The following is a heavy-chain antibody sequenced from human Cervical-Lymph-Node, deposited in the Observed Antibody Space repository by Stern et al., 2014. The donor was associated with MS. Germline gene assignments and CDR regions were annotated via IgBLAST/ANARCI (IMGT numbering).Heavy chain of an antibody. V-gene: IGHV4-61*02. CDR1: GGSMNSRPYY. CDR2: IYISGST. D-gene: IGHD3/OR15-3a*01. Sequence: VQLQESGPGLVKPSQTLSLTCTVSGGSMNSRPYYWNWLRQPAGKALEWIGRIYISGSTNYNPSLESRVTISIDTSKKQLSLKRRSVTAADTAVYYCAREGETSDFFPFDYWGQGAQVIVSS. J-gene: IGHJ4*02. CDR3: AREGETSDFFPFDY.